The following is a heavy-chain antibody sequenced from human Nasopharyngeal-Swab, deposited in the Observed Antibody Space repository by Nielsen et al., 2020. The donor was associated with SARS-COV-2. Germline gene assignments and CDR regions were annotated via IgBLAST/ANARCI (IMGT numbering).Heavy chain of an antibody. CDR2: ISGSGSST. J-gene: IGHJ6*03. Sequence: GGSLRLSCAASGFTFTSYAMSWVRQAPGKGLEWVSGISGSGSSTYYADSVKGRFTISRDNSKNTMYLQMNSLRAEDTAVYFCARHSSSVAYYYYYMDVWGEGTTVTVSS. V-gene: IGHV3-23*01. CDR3: ARHSSSVAYYYYYMDV. CDR1: GFTFTSYA. D-gene: IGHD6-6*01.